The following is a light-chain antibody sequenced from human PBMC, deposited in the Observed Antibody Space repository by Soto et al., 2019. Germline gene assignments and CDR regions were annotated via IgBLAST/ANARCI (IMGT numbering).Light chain of an antibody. Sequence: DIVMTQSPDSLAGSLGERANLNCKCSRSVLYKSNNKNHLAWYQQKPGQPPQLIIYWASTRESGVPERFSGSGSGTDFTLTISSLEAEDVAFYWCQQYFDVPFTFGGGTKVDIK. CDR3: QQYFDVPFT. V-gene: IGKV4-1*01. J-gene: IGKJ4*01. CDR1: RSVLYKSNNKNH. CDR2: WAS.